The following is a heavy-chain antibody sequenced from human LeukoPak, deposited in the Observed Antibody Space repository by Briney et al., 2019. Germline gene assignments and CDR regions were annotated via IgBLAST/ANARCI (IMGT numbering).Heavy chain of an antibody. D-gene: IGHD6-13*01. J-gene: IGHJ6*02. CDR3: ARVRSSSWYNYYYGMDV. CDR2: IYYSGST. Sequence: SETLSLTCAVSGGSISSGGYSWSWIRQPPGKGLEWIGYIYYSGSTNYNPSLKSRVTISVDTSKNQFSLKLSSVTAADTAVYYCARVRSSSWYNYYYGMDVWGQGTTVTVSS. CDR1: GGSISSGGYS. V-gene: IGHV4-61*08.